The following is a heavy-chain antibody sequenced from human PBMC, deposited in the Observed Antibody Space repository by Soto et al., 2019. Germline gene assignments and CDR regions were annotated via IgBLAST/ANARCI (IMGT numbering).Heavy chain of an antibody. CDR2: ISYDGRNK. D-gene: IGHD2-2*01. V-gene: IGHV3-30*19. J-gene: IGHJ6*02. CDR3: AREGKDCSSTRCFIYYGLDV. CDR1: GHSFSSYG. Sequence: QVQLVESGGGVVQPGRSLRLSCAASGHSFSSYGMHWVRQAPGKGLEWVAVISYDGRNKDYADSVKGRFTISRDNSKNTMYLQMNSLRAEDTAVYYCAREGKDCSSTRCFIYYGLDVWGQGTTVTVSS.